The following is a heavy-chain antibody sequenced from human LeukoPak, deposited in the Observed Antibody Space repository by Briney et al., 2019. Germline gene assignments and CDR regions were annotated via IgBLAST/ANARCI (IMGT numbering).Heavy chain of an antibody. CDR1: GFIFGTYG. J-gene: IGHJ6*03. D-gene: IGHD3-9*01. CDR2: ISGSGGST. V-gene: IGHV3-23*01. CDR3: AKDGGEYYDILTGYYPRLYYMDV. Sequence: GGTLRLSCVASGFIFGTYGMSWVRQAPGKGLEWVSAISGSGGSTYYADSVKGRFTISRDNSKNTLYLQMNSLRAEDTAVYYCAKDGGEYYDILTGYYPRLYYMDVWGKGTTVTISS.